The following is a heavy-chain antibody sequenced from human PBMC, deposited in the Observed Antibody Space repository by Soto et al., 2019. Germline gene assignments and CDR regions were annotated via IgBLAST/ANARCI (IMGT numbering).Heavy chain of an antibody. Sequence: EVQLLESGGGLVQPGGSLRLSCAASGFTFSSYAMSWVRQAPGKGLEWVSAISGSGGSTYYADSVKGRFTISRDNSKNTLYLQMNSLRAEDTAVYYCAKDIVATISYTPNQTSRFFDYWGQGTLVTVSS. CDR2: ISGSGGST. J-gene: IGHJ4*02. V-gene: IGHV3-23*01. CDR1: GFTFSSYA. CDR3: AKDIVATISYTPNQTSRFFDY. D-gene: IGHD5-12*01.